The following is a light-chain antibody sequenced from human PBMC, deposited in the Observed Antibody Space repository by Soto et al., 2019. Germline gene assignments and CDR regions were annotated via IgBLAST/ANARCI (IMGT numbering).Light chain of an antibody. J-gene: IGLJ2*01. V-gene: IGLV2-23*01. CDR3: CSYDISLSVSVV. CDR1: SSDVGSYNL. Sequence: QSALTQPASVSGSPGQSITISCTGTSSDVGSYNLVSWYQQHPGKAPKLMIYEGSKRPSGVSNRFSGSKSGNTASLTISGLQAEDEADYYCCSYDISLSVSVVFGGGTKVTVL. CDR2: EGS.